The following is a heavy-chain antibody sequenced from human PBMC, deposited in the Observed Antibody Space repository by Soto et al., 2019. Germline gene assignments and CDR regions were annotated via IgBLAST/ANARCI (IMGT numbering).Heavy chain of an antibody. CDR2: IYYSGST. Sequence: PSETLSLTCTVSGGSISSYYWSWIRQPPGKGLEWIGYIYYSGSTNYNPSLKSRVTISVDTSKNQFSLKLSSVTPEDTAVYYCARDRGYCSGGSCPGGYYYYYYGMDVWGQGTTVTVSS. J-gene: IGHJ6*02. V-gene: IGHV4-59*12. D-gene: IGHD2-15*01. CDR3: ARDRGYCSGGSCPGGYYYYYYGMDV. CDR1: GGSISSYY.